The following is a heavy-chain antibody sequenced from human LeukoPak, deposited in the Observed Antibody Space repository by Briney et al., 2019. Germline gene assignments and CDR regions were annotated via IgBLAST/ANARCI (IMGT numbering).Heavy chain of an antibody. V-gene: IGHV3-7*01. CDR3: ARVQITWSWAFDI. J-gene: IGHJ3*02. CDR2: IKQDGSEK. Sequence: GGSLRLSCAASGFTFSSYEMNWVRQAPGKGLEWVANIKQDGSEKYYVDSVKGRFTISRDNAKNSLYLQMNSLRAEDTAVYYCARVQITWSWAFDIWGQGTMVTVSS. D-gene: IGHD3-16*01. CDR1: GFTFSSYE.